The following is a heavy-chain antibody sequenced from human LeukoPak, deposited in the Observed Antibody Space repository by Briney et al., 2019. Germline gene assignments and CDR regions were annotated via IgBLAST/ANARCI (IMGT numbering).Heavy chain of an antibody. CDR3: ARGSYGSGTFDY. D-gene: IGHD3-10*01. CDR1: GYTFTSYD. CDR2: MNPNSGNT. V-gene: IGHV1-8*01. J-gene: IGHJ4*02. Sequence: GASVKVSCKASGYTFTSYDINWVRQATGQGLEWMGWMNPNSGNTGYAQKFQGRVTMTRNTSISTAYMELSSLRAEDTAVYYCARGSYGSGTFDYWGQGTLVTVSS.